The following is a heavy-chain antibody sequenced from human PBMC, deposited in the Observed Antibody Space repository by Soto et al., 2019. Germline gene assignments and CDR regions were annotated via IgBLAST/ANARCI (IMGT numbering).Heavy chain of an antibody. CDR3: AREQATAKPEGVDF. D-gene: IGHD1-1*01. CDR2: INPNSGGT. Sequence: ASVKVSCKASGYTFSDYYIHWVRQAPGQGLEWMGWINPNSGGTKYAPKFQGGVTMTRDTSITTAYMELSRLRSGDTAVYYCAREQATAKPEGVDFWGQGTMVTVSS. V-gene: IGHV1-2*02. J-gene: IGHJ4*02. CDR1: GYTFSDYY.